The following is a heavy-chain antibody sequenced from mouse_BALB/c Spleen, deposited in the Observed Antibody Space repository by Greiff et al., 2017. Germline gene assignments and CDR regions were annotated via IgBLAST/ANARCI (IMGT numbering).Heavy chain of an antibody. J-gene: IGHJ4*01. CDR1: GYSITSDYA. CDR3: ARGYGMDY. D-gene: IGHD1-1*01. V-gene: IGHV3-2*02. CDR2: ISYSGST. Sequence: QLVESGPGLVKPSQSLSLTCTVTGYSITSDYAWNWIRQFPGNKLEWMGYISYSGSTSYNPSLKSRISITRDTSKNQFFLQLNSVTTEDTATYYCARGYGMDYWGQGTSVTVSS.